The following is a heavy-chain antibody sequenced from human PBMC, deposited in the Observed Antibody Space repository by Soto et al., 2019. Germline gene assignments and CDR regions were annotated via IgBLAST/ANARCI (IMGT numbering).Heavy chain of an antibody. J-gene: IGHJ4*02. V-gene: IGHV3-33*01. CDR2: IWYDGSNK. D-gene: IGHD3-10*01. CDR1: GFTFSSYG. CDR3: ASQHTLLWEYYFDY. Sequence: QVQLVESGGGVVQPGRSLRLSCAASGFTFSSYGMHWVRQAPGKGLEWVAVIWYDGSNKYYADSVKGRFTISRDNSKNTLYLQMNSLRAEDTAVYYCASQHTLLWEYYFDYWGQGTLVTVSS.